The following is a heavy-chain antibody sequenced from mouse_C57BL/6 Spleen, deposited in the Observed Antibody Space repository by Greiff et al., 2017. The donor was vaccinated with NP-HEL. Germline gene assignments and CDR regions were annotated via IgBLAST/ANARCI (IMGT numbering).Heavy chain of an antibody. CDR1: GYTFTDHT. V-gene: IGHV1-78*01. J-gene: IGHJ4*01. D-gene: IGHD2-2*01. Sequence: VQLQQSDAELVKPGASVKISCKVSGYTFTDHTIHWMKQRPEQGLEWIGYIYPRDGSTKYNEKFKGKATLTADKSSSTAYMQLNSLTSEDSAVYFSTMVTTGIGYAMDYWGQGTSVTVSS. CDR3: TMVTTGIGYAMDY. CDR2: IYPRDGST.